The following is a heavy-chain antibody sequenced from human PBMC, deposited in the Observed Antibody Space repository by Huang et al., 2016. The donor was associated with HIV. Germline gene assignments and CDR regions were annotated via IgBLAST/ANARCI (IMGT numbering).Heavy chain of an antibody. Sequence: QVQLVQSGAEVKKPGASVTISCKASGFSILIYYIHGGRQAPGQGLEGMGIVNPSGGGADYAQKFKGRVTMTRDTSTRTLYMELSSLRSEDTAVYYCAREGITPSGTEVSGFDFWGQGTPVSVSS. J-gene: IGHJ5*01. CDR2: VNPSGGGA. V-gene: IGHV1-46*03. CDR3: AREGITPSGTEVSGFDF. D-gene: IGHD6-13*01. CDR1: GFSILIYY.